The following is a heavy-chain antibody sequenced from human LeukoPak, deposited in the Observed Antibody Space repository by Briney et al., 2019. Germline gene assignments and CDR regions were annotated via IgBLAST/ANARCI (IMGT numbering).Heavy chain of an antibody. CDR1: GYTFTGYY. CDR3: ATYITGTSSSWFDP. J-gene: IGHJ5*02. CDR2: INPNNGGT. D-gene: IGHD1-7*01. V-gene: IGHV1-2*02. Sequence: ASLKVSCKASGYTFTGYYMHWVRQAPGQGLEWMAGINPNNGGTNYAQYFKGRVTMTRDTSISTAYMQLSRLRADDTAVYYCATYITGTSSSWFDPWGQGTLVTVSS.